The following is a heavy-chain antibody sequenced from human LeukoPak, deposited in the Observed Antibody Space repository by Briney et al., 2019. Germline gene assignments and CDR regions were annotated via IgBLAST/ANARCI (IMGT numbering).Heavy chain of an antibody. V-gene: IGHV4-61*02. CDR1: GGSISSGTYY. J-gene: IGHJ4*02. CDR2: IYNSGST. D-gene: IGHD3-16*02. CDR3: ARGRDDDVWGSYPTCFDY. Sequence: SETLSLTCTVSGGSISSGTYYWSWIRQPAGKGLEWIGRIYNSGSTSYSPSLKSRVTISMDTSKNQFSLKLSPVTAADTAVYYCARGRDDDVWGSYPTCFDYWGQGALVTVSS.